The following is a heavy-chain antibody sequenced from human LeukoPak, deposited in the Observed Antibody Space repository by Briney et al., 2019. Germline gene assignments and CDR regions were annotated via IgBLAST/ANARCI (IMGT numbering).Heavy chain of an antibody. CDR2: MNPNSGNT. Sequence: GASVKVSCKASGYTFTSYDVNWVRQATGQGLEWMGWMNPNSGNTGYAQKFQGRVTMTRNTSISTAYMELSSLRSEDTAVYYCARGSVVEEKVDYWGQGTLVTVSS. D-gene: IGHD2-15*01. V-gene: IGHV1-8*01. J-gene: IGHJ4*02. CDR3: ARGSVVEEKVDY. CDR1: GYTFTSYD.